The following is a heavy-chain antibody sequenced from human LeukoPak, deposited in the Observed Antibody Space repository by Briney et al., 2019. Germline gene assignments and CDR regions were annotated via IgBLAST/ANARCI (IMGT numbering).Heavy chain of an antibody. CDR1: GYTFTSYY. V-gene: IGHV1-46*01. D-gene: IGHD3-22*01. Sequence: ASVKVSCKASGYTFTSYYMHWVRQAPGQGLEWVAMINPSGGSTTYTQKFQGRVTLTRDTSTSTVYMELSSLRSEDTAVYYCARAYYYDSSGFDSWGQGTLVTVSS. CDR3: ARAYYYDSSGFDS. J-gene: IGHJ4*02. CDR2: INPSGGST.